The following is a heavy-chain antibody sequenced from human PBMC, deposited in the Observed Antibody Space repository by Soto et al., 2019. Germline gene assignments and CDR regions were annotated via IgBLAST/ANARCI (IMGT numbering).Heavy chain of an antibody. CDR2: IYYSGST. J-gene: IGHJ4*02. D-gene: IGHD3-16*02. CDR3: ASSQTFGGVIRGRGQLGY. V-gene: IGHV4-31*03. CDR1: GGSISSGGYY. Sequence: QVQLQESGPGLVKPSQTLSLTCTVSGGSISSGGYYWSWIRQHPGKGLEWIGYIYYSGSTYYNPSLKSRVTISVDTSKNQFSLKLSSVTAADTAVYYCASSQTFGGVIRGRGQLGYWGQGTLVTVSS.